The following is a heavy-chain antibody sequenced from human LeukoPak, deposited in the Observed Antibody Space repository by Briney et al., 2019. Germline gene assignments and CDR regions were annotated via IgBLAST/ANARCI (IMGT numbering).Heavy chain of an antibody. D-gene: IGHD6-19*01. CDR2: ISGYNGNT. CDR1: GYTFNSYG. Sequence: ASVKVPCKASGYTFNSYGIIWVRQAQGQGLEWLGWISGYNGNTLYSHKFHDRVTMTTDTSTTTAYMQLRNLRSDDTALYYCARERISVAGNQGQVIDHWGQGTPVTVSS. V-gene: IGHV1-18*01. J-gene: IGHJ4*02. CDR3: ARERISVAGNQGQVIDH.